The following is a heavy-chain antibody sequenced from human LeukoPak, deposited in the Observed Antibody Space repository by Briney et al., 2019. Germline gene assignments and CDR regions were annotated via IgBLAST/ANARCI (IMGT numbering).Heavy chain of an antibody. D-gene: IGHD1-1*01. Sequence: PGGSLRLSCAASGFTFSSYRMSWVRQAPGKGLEWVANIKQDGSEKYYVDSVKGRFTISRDNAKNSLYLQMNSLRAEDTAVYYCARGNRASGMDVWGQGTTVTVSS. CDR2: IKQDGSEK. J-gene: IGHJ6*02. CDR3: ARGNRASGMDV. CDR1: GFTFSSYR. V-gene: IGHV3-7*01.